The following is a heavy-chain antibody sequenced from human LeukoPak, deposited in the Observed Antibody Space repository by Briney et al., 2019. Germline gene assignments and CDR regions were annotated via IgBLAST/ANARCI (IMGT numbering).Heavy chain of an antibody. Sequence: SETLSLTCTVSGGSISSSSYYWGWIRQPPGKGLEWIGEINHSGSTNYNPSLKSRVTISVDTSKNQFSLKLSSVTAADTAVYYCARGRIRITIFGVVNNWFDPWGQGTLVTVSS. CDR2: INHSGST. J-gene: IGHJ5*02. V-gene: IGHV4-39*07. CDR3: ARGRIRITIFGVVNNWFDP. D-gene: IGHD3-3*01. CDR1: GGSISSSSYY.